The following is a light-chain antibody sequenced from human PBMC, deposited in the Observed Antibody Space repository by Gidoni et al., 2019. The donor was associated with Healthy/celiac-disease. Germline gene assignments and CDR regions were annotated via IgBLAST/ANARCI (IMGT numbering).Light chain of an antibody. Sequence: EIAMTQSPATLSVSPGERATLSCRASQSVSSNLARYQQKPGQAPRLLIYGASTRATGIPARFSGSGSETECTLTISSLQTEDFAIYDCQQENNWPLFTFGAGTKVDIK. J-gene: IGKJ3*01. CDR1: QSVSSN. CDR2: GAS. V-gene: IGKV3-15*01. CDR3: QQENNWPLFT.